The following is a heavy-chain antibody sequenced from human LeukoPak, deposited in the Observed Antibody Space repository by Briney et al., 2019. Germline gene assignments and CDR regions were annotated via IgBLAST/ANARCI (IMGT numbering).Heavy chain of an antibody. CDR1: GFTFSSYG. Sequence: GGSLTLACAAAGFTFSSYGMHWVRQAPVNGLEWVAFISYDVSNEYYADSVKGRLTISRDNSKNTLYLQMDSLRAEDTAVYYCAKGYGSGSYVISYLGQGSQVTVSS. D-gene: IGHD3-10*01. CDR3: AKGYGSGSYVISY. J-gene: IGHJ4*02. V-gene: IGHV3-30*18. CDR2: ISYDVSNE.